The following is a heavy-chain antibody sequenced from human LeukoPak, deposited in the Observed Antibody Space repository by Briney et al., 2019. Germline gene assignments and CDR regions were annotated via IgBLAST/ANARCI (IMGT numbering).Heavy chain of an antibody. CDR3: ARDLGSSGFKYFDY. CDR1: GYSENFYG. J-gene: IGHJ4*02. CDR2: ISAQHGQT. V-gene: IGHV1-18*01. D-gene: IGHD6-19*01. Sequence: GASVKVSCKTSGYSENFYGITWVRQVAGQGLEWMGWISAQHGQTEYAPNSQDRVTMTTDTYTNTAYMELRSLRSDDTAVYYCARDLGSSGFKYFDYWGQGTLVTVSS.